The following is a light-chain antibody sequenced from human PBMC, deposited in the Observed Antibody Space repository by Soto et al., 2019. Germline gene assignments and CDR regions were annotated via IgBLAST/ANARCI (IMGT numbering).Light chain of an antibody. J-gene: IGKJ1*01. CDR1: QSVSSS. Sequence: MTQSPDTLSLSPGETATLSCRASQSVSSSVAWYQHKPGQSPRLVVYSGDKRAPGIPPRFSGSGSGTDFTLTISGLESDDFAIYYCQQRYSWLRAFGPGTKVDIK. CDR3: QQRYSWLRA. V-gene: IGKV3-15*01. CDR2: SGD.